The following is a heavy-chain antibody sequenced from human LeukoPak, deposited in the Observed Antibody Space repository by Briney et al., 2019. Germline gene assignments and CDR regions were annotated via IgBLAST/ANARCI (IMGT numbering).Heavy chain of an antibody. CDR3: ARGQAEDFWSGYSSGPIDLIDI. V-gene: IGHV4-59*01. CDR1: GGSISSYY. CDR2: IYYSGST. J-gene: IGHJ3*02. Sequence: PSQTLSLTCTVSGGSISSYYWSWIRQPPGKGLEWIGYIYYSGSTNYNPSLKSRVTISVDTSKNQFSLKLSSVTAADTAVYYCARGQAEDFWSGYSSGPIDLIDIWGQGTMVTVSS. D-gene: IGHD3-3*01.